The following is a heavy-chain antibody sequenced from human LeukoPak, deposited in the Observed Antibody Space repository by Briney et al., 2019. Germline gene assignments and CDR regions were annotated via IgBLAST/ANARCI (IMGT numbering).Heavy chain of an antibody. CDR2: TYYRSKWYN. CDR1: GDSVSSNSAA. D-gene: IGHD6-13*01. J-gene: IGHJ4*02. CDR3: ARDRFWYSSSWYYFDY. Sequence: SQTLSLTCAISGDSVSSNSAAWNWIRQSPSRGLEWLGRTYYRSKWYNDYAVSVKSRITTNPDTSKNQFSLQLNSVTPEDTAVYYCARDRFWYSSSWYYFDYWGQGTLVTVSS. V-gene: IGHV6-1*01.